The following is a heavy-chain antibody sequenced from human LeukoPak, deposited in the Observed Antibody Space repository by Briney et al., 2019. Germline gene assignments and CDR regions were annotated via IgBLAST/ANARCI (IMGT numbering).Heavy chain of an antibody. CDR1: GFTFSSYA. V-gene: IGHV3-23*01. J-gene: IGHJ6*03. CDR2: INGSGSST. CDR3: AKGGSGFPHYYYMDV. Sequence: PGGSLRLSCAASGFTFSSYAMSWVRQAPGKGLEWASAINGSGSSTYYADSVKGRFTISRDNSKNTLYLQMNSLRAEDTAVYYCAKGGSGFPHYYYMDVWGKGTTVTVSS. D-gene: IGHD3-10*01.